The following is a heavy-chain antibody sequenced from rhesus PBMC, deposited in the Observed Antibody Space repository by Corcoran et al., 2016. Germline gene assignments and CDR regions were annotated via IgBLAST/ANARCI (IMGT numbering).Heavy chain of an antibody. Sequence: QVQLQESGPGVVKPSETLSLTCAVSGYSISSGYDWSWIRQPPGKGLEWIGYIYGSSGSTNYNPSLKNRVNISKDTSKNQFSMKLSSVTAADTAVYYCASLYSSGWYTNPDYWGQGVLVTVSS. CDR2: IYGSSGST. D-gene: IGHD6-31*01. CDR3: ASLYSSGWYTNPDY. J-gene: IGHJ4*01. V-gene: IGHV4-76*01. CDR1: GYSISSGYD.